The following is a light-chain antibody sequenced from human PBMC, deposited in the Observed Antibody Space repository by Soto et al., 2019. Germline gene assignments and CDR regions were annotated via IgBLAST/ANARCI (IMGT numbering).Light chain of an antibody. V-gene: IGLV2-14*01. Sequence: QSALTQPASVSGSPGQSITISCTGTSSDIGGYDYVSWYQQHPDKAPKLVIYEVSNRPSGVSNRFSGSKSGNTASLTISGLQAEDEADYCCTSYTPTNTLVFGGGTKLTVL. CDR1: SSDIGGYDY. J-gene: IGLJ2*01. CDR2: EVS. CDR3: TSYTPTNTLV.